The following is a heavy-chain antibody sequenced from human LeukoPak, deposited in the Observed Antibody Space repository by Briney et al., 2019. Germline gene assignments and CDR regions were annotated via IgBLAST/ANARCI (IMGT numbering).Heavy chain of an antibody. CDR2: MNPNSGNT. D-gene: IGHD6-19*01. V-gene: IGHV1-8*01. J-gene: IGHJ5*02. CDR3: ARVLRGVAVLFDP. CDR1: GYTFTSYD. Sequence: ASVKVSCKASGYTFTSYDINWVRQATGQGLEWMGWMNPNSGNTGYAQKFQGRVTMTRNTSISTAYMELSSLRSDDTAVYYCARVLRGVAVLFDPWGQGTLVTVSS.